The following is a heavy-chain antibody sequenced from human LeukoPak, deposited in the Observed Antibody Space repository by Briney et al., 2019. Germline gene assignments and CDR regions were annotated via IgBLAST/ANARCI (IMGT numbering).Heavy chain of an antibody. D-gene: IGHD3-16*02. CDR3: AREEPPLLYDYVWGSYLLNISDY. CDR2: ISSSSSYI. CDR1: GFTFSSYS. V-gene: IGHV3-21*01. J-gene: IGHJ4*02. Sequence: GGSLRLSCAASGFTFSSYSMNWVRQAPGKGLEWVSSISSSSSYIYYADSVKGRFTISRDNAKNSLYLQMNSLRAEDTAVYYCAREEPPLLYDYVWGSYLLNISDYWGQGTLVTVSS.